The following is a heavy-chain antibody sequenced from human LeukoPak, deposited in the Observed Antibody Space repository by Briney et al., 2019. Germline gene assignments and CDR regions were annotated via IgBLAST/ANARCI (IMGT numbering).Heavy chain of an antibody. Sequence: GGSLRLSCAASGLTFDDYGMHWVRQAPGKGLEWVSGIDWDSGNIGYAESVKGRFTISRDNAKSSLYLQMNSLRPEDTAFYYCAKDASSGFFYINFWGQGTLVTVSS. CDR3: AKDASSGFFYINF. CDR1: GLTFDDYG. J-gene: IGHJ4*02. CDR2: IDWDSGNI. V-gene: IGHV3-9*01. D-gene: IGHD3-22*01.